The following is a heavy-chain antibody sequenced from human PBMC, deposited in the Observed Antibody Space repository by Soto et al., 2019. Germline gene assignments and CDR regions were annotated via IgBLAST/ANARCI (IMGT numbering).Heavy chain of an antibody. D-gene: IGHD6-13*01. Sequence: GGSLRLSCAASGFTFSSYAMSWVRQAPGKGLEWVAVISYDGSNKYYADSVKGRFTISRDNSKNTLYLQMNSLRAEDTAVYYCARGLQQLVLRYFQHWGQGTLVTVSS. CDR2: ISYDGSNK. J-gene: IGHJ1*01. CDR3: ARGLQQLVLRYFQH. CDR1: GFTFSSYA. V-gene: IGHV3-30-3*01.